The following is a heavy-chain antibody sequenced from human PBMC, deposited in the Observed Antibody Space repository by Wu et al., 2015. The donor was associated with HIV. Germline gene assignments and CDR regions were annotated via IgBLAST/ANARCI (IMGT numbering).Heavy chain of an antibody. CDR3: ANLLRRAYDSGSQQQIVFDP. D-gene: IGHD3-10*01. V-gene: IGHV1-18*01. CDR1: GDTFDTFG. J-gene: IGHJ5*02. CDR2: IHDNGRT. Sequence: VQSGAELKKPGASVRVSCQTSGDTFDTFGITWVRQAPGXGLEWMGWIHDNGRTNYAQKVRGRVTMTTDTSTSTAYMELTSLTSDDTAIYYCANLLRRAYDSGSQQQIVFDPWGQGTLGHRLL.